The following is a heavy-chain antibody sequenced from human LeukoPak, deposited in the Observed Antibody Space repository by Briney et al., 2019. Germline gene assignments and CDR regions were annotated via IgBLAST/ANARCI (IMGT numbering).Heavy chain of an antibody. CDR1: GSTFSDYY. V-gene: IGHV3-11*01. CDR3: ARFDRLGVEDAFDI. Sequence: GGSLKLSCAASGSTFSDYYMSWIRQAPGKGLEWVSYISSSGSTIYYADSVKGRFTISRDNAKNSLYLQMNSLRAEDTAVYYCARFDRLGVEDAFDIWGQGTMVTVSS. D-gene: IGHD3-10*01. CDR2: ISSSGSTI. J-gene: IGHJ3*02.